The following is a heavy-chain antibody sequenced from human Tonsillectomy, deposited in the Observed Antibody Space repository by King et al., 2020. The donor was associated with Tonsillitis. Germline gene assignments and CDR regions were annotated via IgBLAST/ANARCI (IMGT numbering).Heavy chain of an antibody. V-gene: IGHV4-38-2*02. D-gene: IGHD3-3*01. Sequence: VQLQESGPGLVKPSETLSLTCTFSGYSTNSSYYWGWIRQPPGKGLEGIGSMSHSGTTYYKPSLESRVTMSVDTSKNQFSLRLRSVTAADTAVYFCARAVDLTIFGVADRRLYYFDYWGQGTLVTVSS. J-gene: IGHJ4*02. CDR3: ARAVDLTIFGVADRRLYYFDY. CDR1: GYSTNSSYY. CDR2: MSHSGTT.